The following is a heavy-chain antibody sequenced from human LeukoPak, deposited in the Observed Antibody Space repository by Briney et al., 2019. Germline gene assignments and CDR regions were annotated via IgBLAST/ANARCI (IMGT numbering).Heavy chain of an antibody. J-gene: IGHJ4*02. Sequence: PGGSLRLSCAASGFTVSSNYMSWVRQAPGKGLEWVSVIYSGGSTYYADSVKGRFTISRHNSKNTLYLQMNSLRAEDTAVYYCARDSGDSYGYFDYCGQGTLVTVSS. CDR3: ARDSGDSYGYFDY. V-gene: IGHV3-53*04. D-gene: IGHD5-18*01. CDR2: IYSGGST. CDR1: GFTVSSNY.